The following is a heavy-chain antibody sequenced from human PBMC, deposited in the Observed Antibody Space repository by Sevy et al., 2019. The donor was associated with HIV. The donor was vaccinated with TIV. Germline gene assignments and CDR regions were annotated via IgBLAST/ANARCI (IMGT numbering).Heavy chain of an antibody. J-gene: IGHJ3*02. D-gene: IGHD3-3*01. V-gene: IGHV3-21*01. CDR3: ARSERISDAFDI. CDR2: ISSSSSYI. Sequence: GRSLRLSCAASGFTFSSYSMNWVRQAPGKGLEWVSSISSSSSYIYYADSVKGRFTISRDNAKNSLDLQMNSLRAEDTAVYYCARSERISDAFDIWGQGTMVTVSS. CDR1: GFTFSSYS.